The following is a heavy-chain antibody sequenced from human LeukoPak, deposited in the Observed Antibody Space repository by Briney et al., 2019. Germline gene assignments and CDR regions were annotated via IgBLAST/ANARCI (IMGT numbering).Heavy chain of an antibody. J-gene: IGHJ3*02. CDR3: ARDYDILTGYYGGDALDI. CDR2: IYTSGST. D-gene: IGHD3-9*01. Sequence: SETLSLTCTVSGGSISSYYWSWIRQPAGKGLEWIGRIYTSGSTNYNPSLKSRVTMSVDTSKNQFSLKLSSVTAADTAVYYCARDYDILTGYYGGDALDIWGQGTMVTVSS. CDR1: GGSISSYY. V-gene: IGHV4-4*07.